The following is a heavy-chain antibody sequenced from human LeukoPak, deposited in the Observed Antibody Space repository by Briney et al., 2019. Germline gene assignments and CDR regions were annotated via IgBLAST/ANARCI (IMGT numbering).Heavy chain of an antibody. CDR1: GGSISSSNW. CDR3: ARGDYDILTGPQGYFDY. J-gene: IGHJ4*02. CDR2: IYHSGST. Sequence: PSETLSLTCAVSGGSISSSNWRSWIRQPPGKGLEWIGYIYHSGSTYYNPSLKSRVTISVDRSKNQSSLKLSSVTAADTAVYYCARGDYDILTGPQGYFDYWGQGTLVTVSS. V-gene: IGHV4-30-2*01. D-gene: IGHD3-9*01.